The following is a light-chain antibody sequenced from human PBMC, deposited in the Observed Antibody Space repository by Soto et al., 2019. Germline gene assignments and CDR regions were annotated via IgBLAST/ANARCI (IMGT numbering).Light chain of an antibody. CDR3: QLSGSSPKT. CDR1: QSVSSSY. CDR2: GAS. V-gene: IGKV3-20*01. Sequence: EIVLTQSPGTLYFSPGERATLSCRASQSVSSSYLAWYQQKPGQAPRLLIYGASSRATGIPDRFSGSGTGTDFTLTISIQDPEGFAVYYGQLSGSSPKTFGQGTKVEIK. J-gene: IGKJ1*01.